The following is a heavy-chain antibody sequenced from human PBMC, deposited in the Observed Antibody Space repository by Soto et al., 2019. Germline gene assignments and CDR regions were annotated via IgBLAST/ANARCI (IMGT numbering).Heavy chain of an antibody. CDR1: DDSINSDKYY. D-gene: IGHD3-9*01. Sequence: QLQLQESGPGLVKPSETLSLTCSVSDDSINSDKYYWGWIRQPPGKGLEWIGSIYYRGNAYYNPSRLTRVTISLDKSRSQFSLKLNSVTAADSAVYFCARLEGLATISYYFDFWGPGALVTVSS. CDR2: IYYRGNA. J-gene: IGHJ4*02. V-gene: IGHV4-39*01. CDR3: ARLEGLATISYYFDF.